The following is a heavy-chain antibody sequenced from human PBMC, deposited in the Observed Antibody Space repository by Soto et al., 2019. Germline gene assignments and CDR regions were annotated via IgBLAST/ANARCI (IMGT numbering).Heavy chain of an antibody. V-gene: IGHV4-59*01. D-gene: IGHD3-22*01. CDR2: MYYSGST. CDR1: GGSIRDFY. CDR3: ARGFFDSSGPGVAFDI. J-gene: IGHJ3*02. Sequence: SETLSLTCSVSGGSIRDFYWGWIRQPPGRGLEWVAYMYYSGSTKSNPSLKSRVNISVDMSKKEFSLKLSSVTAADTAAYHCARGFFDSSGPGVAFDIWGPGTMVTVSS.